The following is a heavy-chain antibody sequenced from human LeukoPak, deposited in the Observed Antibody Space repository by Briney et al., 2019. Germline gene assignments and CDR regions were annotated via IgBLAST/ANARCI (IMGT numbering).Heavy chain of an antibody. Sequence: GASVKVSCKASGYRFTEYYTHWFRQAPGQGLEWMGCINPNSGGTYYGQMFQGRVTMTRDTSISTAYMQLSSLRSDDTAVYYCARGGGHYNCVYGCPWGQGTLATVSS. CDR2: INPNSGGT. J-gene: IGHJ4*02. D-gene: IGHD3-16*01. CDR1: GYRFTEYY. CDR3: ARGGGHYNCVYGCP. V-gene: IGHV1-2*02.